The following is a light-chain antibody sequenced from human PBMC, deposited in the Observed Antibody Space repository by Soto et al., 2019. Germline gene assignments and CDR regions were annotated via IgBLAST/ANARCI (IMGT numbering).Light chain of an antibody. CDR2: GAS. Sequence: EIVLTQSPGTLSLSPGERATLSCRASQRVSSSYLACYQQKPGQAPRLIIYGASDRATGIPDRFSGSGSGTDFTLTISRLEPEEFAVYSCQQYGSSPYTFGQGTKLAIK. V-gene: IGKV3-20*01. CDR3: QQYGSSPYT. J-gene: IGKJ2*01. CDR1: QRVSSSY.